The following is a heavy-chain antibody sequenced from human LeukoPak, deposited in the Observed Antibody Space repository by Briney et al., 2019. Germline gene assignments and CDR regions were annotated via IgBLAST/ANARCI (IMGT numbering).Heavy chain of an antibody. CDR1: GFTFSSYS. CDR2: ISSSSSYI. CDR3: AGGSYYGSGSYHTDYYFDY. J-gene: IGHJ4*02. V-gene: IGHV3-21*01. Sequence: GGSLRLSCAASGFTFSSYSMNWVRQAPGKGLEWVSSISSSSSYIYYADLVKGRFTISRDNAKNSLYLQMNSLRAEDTAVYYCAGGSYYGSGSYHTDYYFDYWGQGTLVTVSS. D-gene: IGHD3-10*01.